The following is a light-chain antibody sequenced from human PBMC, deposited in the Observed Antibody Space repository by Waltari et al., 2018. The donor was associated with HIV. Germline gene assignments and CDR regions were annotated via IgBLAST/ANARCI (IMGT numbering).Light chain of an antibody. J-gene: IGLJ3*02. CDR3: GTWDRSLGGGV. V-gene: IGLV1-51*01. CDR2: DND. Sequence: QSVLTQPPSVSAAPGQKVAISCSVSSSNIGTDDVSWYQHVPGSAPKLLIYDNDKRPSGTPDRFSGSKSGTSATLDITGLQTGDGADYYCGTWDRSLGGGVFGGGTKLTVL. CDR1: SSNIGTDD.